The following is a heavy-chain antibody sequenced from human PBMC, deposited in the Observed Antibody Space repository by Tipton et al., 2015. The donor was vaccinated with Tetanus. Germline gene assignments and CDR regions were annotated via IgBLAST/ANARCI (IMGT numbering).Heavy chain of an antibody. CDR3: ARGYSYGGGWFDP. D-gene: IGHD5-18*01. V-gene: IGHV4-39*01. Sequence: TLSLTCTVSGGSISSSSYYWGWIRQPPGKGLEWIGSIYYSGSTYYNPSLKGRVTISVDTSKNQFSLKLSSVTAADTAVYYCARGYSYGGGWFDPWGQGTLATVSS. CDR2: IYYSGST. J-gene: IGHJ5*02. CDR1: GGSISSSSYY.